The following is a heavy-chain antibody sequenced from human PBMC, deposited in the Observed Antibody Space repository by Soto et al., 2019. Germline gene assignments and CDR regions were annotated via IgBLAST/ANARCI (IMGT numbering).Heavy chain of an antibody. CDR3: AGHGGQWLNWFDP. D-gene: IGHD6-19*01. V-gene: IGHV3-48*01. J-gene: IGHJ5*02. CDR1: GFTFSSYD. Sequence: EVQLVESGGGLVQPGGSLKLSCEASGFTFSSYDMNWFRQAPGKGLEWVSYISSSSSTIYYADSVKGRFTISRDNAKNSLYLQMNSLRAEDTAVYYCAGHGGQWLNWFDPWGQGILVTVSS. CDR2: ISSSSSTI.